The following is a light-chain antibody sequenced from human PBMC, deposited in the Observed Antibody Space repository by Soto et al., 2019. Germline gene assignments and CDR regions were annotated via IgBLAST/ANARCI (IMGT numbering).Light chain of an antibody. CDR3: QQRSNWPPT. CDR1: QSVSSY. Sequence: EIVLTQSPATLSLSPGERATLSCRASQSVSSYLAWYQQKPGQAPRLLIYDASNRATGIPARFSGSGFGTDFTLTISSLEPEDFAVYYCQQRSNWPPTFGQGTKVEIK. V-gene: IGKV3-11*01. J-gene: IGKJ1*01. CDR2: DAS.